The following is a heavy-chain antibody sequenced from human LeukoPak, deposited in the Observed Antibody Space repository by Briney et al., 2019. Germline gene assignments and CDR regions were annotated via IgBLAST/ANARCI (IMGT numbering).Heavy chain of an antibody. D-gene: IGHD4-17*01. CDR3: ARDSRYGDSED. Sequence: SQTLSLACTVSGGSISSGGYYWSWIRQPPGKGLEWIGYIYHSGSTYYNPSLKSRVTISVDRSKNQFSLKLSSVTAADTAVYYCARDSRYGDSEDWGQGTLVTVSS. J-gene: IGHJ4*02. CDR2: IYHSGST. CDR1: GGSISSGGYY. V-gene: IGHV4-30-2*01.